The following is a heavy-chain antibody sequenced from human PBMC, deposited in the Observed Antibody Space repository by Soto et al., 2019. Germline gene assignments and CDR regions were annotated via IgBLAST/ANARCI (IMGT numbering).Heavy chain of an antibody. Sequence: QVQLVESGGGVVQPGRSLRLSCAASGFTFSSYGMHWVRQAPGKGLEWVAVIWYDGSNKYYADSVKGRFSISRDNSKNTLYLQMNSLRAEDTAVYYCARAGWTVLSGSVYFAYWGQGTLVTVSS. CDR2: IWYDGSNK. J-gene: IGHJ4*02. D-gene: IGHD3-10*01. V-gene: IGHV3-33*01. CDR3: ARAGWTVLSGSVYFAY. CDR1: GFTFSSYG.